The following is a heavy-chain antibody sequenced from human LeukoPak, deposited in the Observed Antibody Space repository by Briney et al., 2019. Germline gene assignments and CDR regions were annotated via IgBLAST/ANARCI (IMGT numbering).Heavy chain of an antibody. CDR1: GGSNSSYY. V-gene: IGHV4-59*01. J-gene: IGHJ4*02. D-gene: IGHD4-17*01. CDR2: IYYSGST. CDR3: ARGLHDYGDSGVFDY. Sequence: SETLSLTCTVSGGSNSSYYCSWMRQPPGKGQEGIGYIYYSGSTNYNPSLKSRVTISVDTSKNQFSLKLSSVTAADTAVYYCARGLHDYGDSGVFDYWGQGTLVTVSS.